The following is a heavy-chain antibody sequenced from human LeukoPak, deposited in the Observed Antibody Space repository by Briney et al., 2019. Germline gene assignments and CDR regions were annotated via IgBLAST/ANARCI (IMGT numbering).Heavy chain of an antibody. CDR1: GGSISSSSYY. D-gene: IGHD3-22*01. Sequence: PSETLSLTCTVSGGSISSSSYYWGWIRQPPGKGLECIGTIYYSGSTYYNPSLKSRVTISADMSKNQYSLNLSSVTAADTAVYYCAKYDDTSGYLLYFDYWGQGTLVTVSS. CDR2: IYYSGST. J-gene: IGHJ4*02. CDR3: AKYDDTSGYLLYFDY. V-gene: IGHV4-39*01.